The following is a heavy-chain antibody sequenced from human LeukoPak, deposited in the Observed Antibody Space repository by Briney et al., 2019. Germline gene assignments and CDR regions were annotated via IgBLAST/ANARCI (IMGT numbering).Heavy chain of an antibody. V-gene: IGHV3-30*18. D-gene: IGHD3-22*01. CDR3: AKDWDPGYFDSSGPYPDY. Sequence: GGSLRLSCAASGFTFISFGMHWVRQAPGKGLEWVALISYDGSNKYYADSVKGRFTISRDNSKNTLYLQMNSLRAEDAAVYYCAKDWDPGYFDSSGPYPDYWGQGTLVTVSS. CDR2: ISYDGSNK. J-gene: IGHJ4*02. CDR1: GFTFISFG.